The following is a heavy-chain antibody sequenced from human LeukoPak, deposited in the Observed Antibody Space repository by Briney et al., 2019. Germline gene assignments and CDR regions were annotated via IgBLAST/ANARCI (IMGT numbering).Heavy chain of an antibody. V-gene: IGHV4-30-2*01. CDR3: ARATRGPFDY. D-gene: IGHD2-2*01. J-gene: IGHJ4*02. CDR1: GGSISSGGYS. Sequence: SQTLSLTCAVSGGSISSGGYSWSWIRQPPGKGLEWIGYIYHSGSTYYNPSLKSRVTISVDRSKNQSSLKLSSVTAADTAVYYCARATRGPFDYWGQGTLVTVSS. CDR2: IYHSGST.